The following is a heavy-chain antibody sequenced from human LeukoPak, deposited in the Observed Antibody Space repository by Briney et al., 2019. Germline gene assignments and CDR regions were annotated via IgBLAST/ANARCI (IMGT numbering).Heavy chain of an antibody. CDR3: AREIVGYDAFDI. Sequence: GGSLRLSCTASEFTLGSYWVSWVRQTPAKGLEWMANIRQDGNIKYYVDSVRGRFSISRDNAKNSLYLQMNNLRVDDTALYYCAREIVGYDAFDIWGQGTMVTVSS. J-gene: IGHJ3*02. CDR1: EFTLGSYW. V-gene: IGHV3-7*01. D-gene: IGHD1-1*01. CDR2: IRQDGNIK.